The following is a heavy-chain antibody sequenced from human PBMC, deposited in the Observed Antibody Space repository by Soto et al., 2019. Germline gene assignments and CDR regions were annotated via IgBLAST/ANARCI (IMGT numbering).Heavy chain of an antibody. V-gene: IGHV1-2*02. CDR1: GYTFTGYY. J-gene: IGHJ6*02. CDR2: INPNSGGT. Sequence: ASVKVSCKASGYTFTGYYMHWVRQAPGQGLEWMGWINPNSGGTNYAQKFQGRVTMTRDTSISTAYVELSRLRSDDMAVYYCARDFYYYYGMDVWGQGTTVTVSS. CDR3: ARDFYYYYGMDV.